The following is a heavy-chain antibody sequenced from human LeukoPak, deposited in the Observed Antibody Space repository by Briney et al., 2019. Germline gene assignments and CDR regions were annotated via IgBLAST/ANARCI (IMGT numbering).Heavy chain of an antibody. CDR2: INPNRRGP. V-gene: IGHV1-2*06. CDR1: GYTFTDYY. Sequence: GASVKVSCKASGYTFTDYYMHWVRQAPGQGLDGMGRINPNRRGPNYAQKFQGRGTMTRATSISTAYMELSRLRSDDTAVYYCAREFVGYDFWSGYYSPDYWGQGTLVTVSS. J-gene: IGHJ4*02. CDR3: AREFVGYDFWSGYYSPDY. D-gene: IGHD3-3*01.